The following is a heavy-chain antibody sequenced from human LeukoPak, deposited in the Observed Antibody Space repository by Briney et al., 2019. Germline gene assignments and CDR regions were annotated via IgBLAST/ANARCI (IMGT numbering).Heavy chain of an antibody. V-gene: IGHV3-23*01. J-gene: IGHJ5*02. D-gene: IGHD3-3*01. CDR2: ISGSGGST. CDR1: GFTFSSYA. CDR3: ARDTPIFGVVNDIDP. Sequence: GGSLRLSCAASGFTFSSYAMSWVRQAPGKGLDWVSAISGSGGSTYYADSVKGRFTISRDNSKNTLYLQMNSLRAEDTAVYYCARDTPIFGVVNDIDPWGQGTLVTVSS.